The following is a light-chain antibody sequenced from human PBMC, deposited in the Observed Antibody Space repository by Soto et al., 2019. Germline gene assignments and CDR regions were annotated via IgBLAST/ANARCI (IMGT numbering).Light chain of an antibody. J-gene: IGKJ1*01. CDR2: WAS. CDR1: QSVFYSSSSKYY. CDR3: QQYYRTPWT. Sequence: DFVMTQSPESLAVSLGERATINCKSSQSVFYSSSSKYYLAWYQQKPGQPPKLLIYWASTRESGVPDRFSGSGSGTDFTLTIGRLQTDDAAVYYCQQYYRTPWTFGQETKVEIK. V-gene: IGKV4-1*01.